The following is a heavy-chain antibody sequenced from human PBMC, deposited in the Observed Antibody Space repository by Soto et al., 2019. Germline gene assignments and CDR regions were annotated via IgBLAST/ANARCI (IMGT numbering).Heavy chain of an antibody. Sequence: QVQLVQSGAEVKKPGSSVKVSCKASGGTFSSYAISWVRQAPGQGLEWMGGIIPIFGTANYAQKFQGRVTITADESTSKAYMELGSLRSEGRAGYYCALCGGSGSYYTGGWFDPWGQGTLVTVSS. CDR2: IIPIFGTA. J-gene: IGHJ5*02. CDR1: GGTFSSYA. CDR3: ALCGGSGSYYTGGWFDP. D-gene: IGHD3-10*01. V-gene: IGHV1-69*01.